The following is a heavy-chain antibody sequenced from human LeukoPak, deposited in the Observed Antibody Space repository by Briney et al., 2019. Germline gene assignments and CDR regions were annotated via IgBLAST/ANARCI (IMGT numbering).Heavy chain of an antibody. CDR3: AREGYCSGGTCYSTMNWFDP. J-gene: IGHJ5*02. CDR1: GYRFTSYG. CDR2: ISAYNGNT. D-gene: IGHD2-15*01. Sequence: ASVKASCTASGYRFTSYGITWVRQAPGQGLEWMGWISAYNGNTNYAQKLQGRVTLTTDTSTSTAYMELRSLRSDDTAVYYCAREGYCSGGTCYSTMNWFDPWGQGTLVTVSS. V-gene: IGHV1-18*01.